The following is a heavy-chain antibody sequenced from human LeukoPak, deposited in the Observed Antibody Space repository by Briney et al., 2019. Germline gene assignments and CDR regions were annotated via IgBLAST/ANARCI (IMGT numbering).Heavy chain of an antibody. Sequence: GGSLRLSCAASGCTFSSYSMNWVRQAPGKGLKWVSSISSSSSYIYYADSVKGRFTISRDNAKNSLYLQMNSLRAEDTAVYYCARDLGYCSGGSCYVDPDYWGQGTLVTVSS. V-gene: IGHV3-21*01. CDR1: GCTFSSYS. CDR2: ISSSSSYI. J-gene: IGHJ4*02. CDR3: ARDLGYCSGGSCYVDPDY. D-gene: IGHD2-15*01.